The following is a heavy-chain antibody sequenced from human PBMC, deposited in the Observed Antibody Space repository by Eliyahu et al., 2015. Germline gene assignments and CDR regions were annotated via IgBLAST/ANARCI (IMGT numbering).Heavy chain of an antibody. CDR1: GFTFSSYA. Sequence: EVQLVESGGGLVQPGGSLRLSCAASGFTFSSYAMHWVRQAPGKGLEYVSAISSNGGSTYYANSVKGRFTISRDNSKNTLYLQMGSLRAEDMAVYYCARAEWLDYDKLGAFDIWGQGTMVTVSS. V-gene: IGHV3-64*01. CDR3: ARAEWLDYDKLGAFDI. D-gene: IGHD3-22*01. CDR2: ISSNGGST. J-gene: IGHJ3*02.